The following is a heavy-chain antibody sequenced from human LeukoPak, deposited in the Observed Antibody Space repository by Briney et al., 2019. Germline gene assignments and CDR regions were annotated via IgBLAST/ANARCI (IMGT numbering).Heavy chain of an antibody. CDR3: ARENYSDSSGYSDGMDV. D-gene: IGHD3-22*01. Sequence: GGSLRLSCAASGFTFSDYYMSWIRQAPGKGLEWVSYISSSSSYTNYADSVKGRFTISRDSAKNSLYLQMNSLRDPETGGYCCARENYSDSSGYSDGMDVWGQGTTVTVSS. J-gene: IGHJ6*02. CDR2: ISSSSSYT. CDR1: GFTFSDYY. V-gene: IGHV3-11*05.